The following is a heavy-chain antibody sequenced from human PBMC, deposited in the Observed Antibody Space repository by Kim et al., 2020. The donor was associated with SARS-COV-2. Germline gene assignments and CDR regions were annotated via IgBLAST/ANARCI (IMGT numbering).Heavy chain of an antibody. CDR3: ARQTLTWYSSGWYEMYYFDY. J-gene: IGHJ4*02. V-gene: IGHV5-51*01. CDR2: IYPGDSDT. CDR1: GYSFTSYW. D-gene: IGHD6-19*01. Sequence: GESLKISCKGSGYSFTSYWIGWVRQMPGKGLEWMGIIYPGDSDTRYSPSFQGQVTISADKSISTAYLQWSSLKASDTAMYYCARQTLTWYSSGWYEMYYFDYWGQGTLVTVSS.